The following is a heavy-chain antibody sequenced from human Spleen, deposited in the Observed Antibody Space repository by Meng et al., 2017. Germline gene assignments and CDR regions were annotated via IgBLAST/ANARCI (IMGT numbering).Heavy chain of an antibody. V-gene: IGHV3-23*01. CDR2: ISGSGRNT. J-gene: IGHJ6*02. CDR3: AKSAALAGQGYYFAMDV. CDR1: GFTFSNYA. Sequence: GESLKISCAASGFTFSNYAMTWVRQAPGKGLEWVSAISGSGRNTYYADSVKGRFTISRDNSQNTVYLQIPSLRPEDTAVYHCAKSAALAGQGYYFAMDVWGQGTTVTVSS. D-gene: IGHD6-13*01.